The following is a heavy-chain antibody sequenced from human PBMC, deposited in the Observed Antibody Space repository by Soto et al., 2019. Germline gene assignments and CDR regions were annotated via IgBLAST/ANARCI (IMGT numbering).Heavy chain of an antibody. CDR3: ARVAATGPSYYYYGMDV. Sequence: QVQLVQSGAEVKKPGSSVKVSCKASGGTFSSYAISWVRQAPGQGLEWMGGIIPLFGTANYEQKFQGRVTITADKSTSTAYMELSSLRSEDTAVYYCARVAATGPSYYYYGMDVWGQGTTVTVSS. J-gene: IGHJ6*02. D-gene: IGHD6-13*01. V-gene: IGHV1-69*06. CDR2: IIPLFGTA. CDR1: GGTFSSYA.